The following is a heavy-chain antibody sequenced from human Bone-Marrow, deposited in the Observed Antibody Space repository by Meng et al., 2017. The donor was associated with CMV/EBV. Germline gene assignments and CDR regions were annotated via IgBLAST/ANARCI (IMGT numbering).Heavy chain of an antibody. CDR1: GFTFSSYT. Sequence: GESLKISCAASGFTFSSYTMNWVRQAPGKGLEWVAVTSYDGRNKYDADSVKGRFTISRDNSKNTLFLQMNSLRAEDTAVYYCARDGCTSTSCYPHFDYWGQGTLVTGSS. CDR3: ARDGCTSTSCYPHFDY. D-gene: IGHD2-2*01. CDR2: TSYDGRNK. V-gene: IGHV3-30*04. J-gene: IGHJ4*02.